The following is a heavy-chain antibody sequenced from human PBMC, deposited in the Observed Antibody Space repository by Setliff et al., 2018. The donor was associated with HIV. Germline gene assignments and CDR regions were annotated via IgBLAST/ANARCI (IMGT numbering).Heavy chain of an antibody. CDR3: ARDFGVVIPQGRFDP. V-gene: IGHV4-39*01. Sequence: SETLSLTCTVSGGSISSSSYYWGWIRQPPGKGLEWLGSIYYSGSTYYYPSIKSRVTLSVDTSKNQFFLRLSSVTAAATAVYYCARDFGVVIPQGRFDPWGQGTLVTVSS. CDR2: IYYSGST. J-gene: IGHJ5*02. CDR1: GGSISSSSYY. D-gene: IGHD3-3*01.